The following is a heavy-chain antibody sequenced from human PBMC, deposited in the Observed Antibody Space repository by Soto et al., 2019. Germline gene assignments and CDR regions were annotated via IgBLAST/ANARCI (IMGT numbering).Heavy chain of an antibody. CDR2: ISTTSGYI. Sequence: SLRLSCAASGFTFSSYTFNWVRQAPGKGLEWVSGISTTSGYIYYADSVKGRFTFSRDNARNSLYLQMNSLRVEDTAVYYCARKGYGEYGGMDVWGQGTMVTVSS. D-gene: IGHD4-17*01. J-gene: IGHJ6*02. CDR1: GFTFSSYT. V-gene: IGHV3-21*01. CDR3: ARKGYGEYGGMDV.